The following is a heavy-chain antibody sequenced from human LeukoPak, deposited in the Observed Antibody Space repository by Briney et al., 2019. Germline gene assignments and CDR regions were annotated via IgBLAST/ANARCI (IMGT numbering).Heavy chain of an antibody. CDR2: IYYSGST. J-gene: IGHJ1*01. Sequence: SETLSLTCTVSGGSVSSGSYYWSWIRQPPGKGLEWIGYIYYSGSTNYNPSLKSRVTISVDTSKNQFSLKLSSVTAADTAVYYCARQTREASYDSSGYYFYGEYFQHWGQGTLVTVSS. CDR1: GGSVSSGSYY. V-gene: IGHV4-61*01. D-gene: IGHD3-22*01. CDR3: ARQTREASYDSSGYYFYGEYFQH.